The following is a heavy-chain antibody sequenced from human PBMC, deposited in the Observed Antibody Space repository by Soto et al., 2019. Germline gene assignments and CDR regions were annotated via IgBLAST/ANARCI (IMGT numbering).Heavy chain of an antibody. CDR2: TRHDGSNT. D-gene: IGHD1-26*01. J-gene: IGHJ4*02. CDR3: ARDGVGATTFFGYFDY. Sequence: GGSLRLSCAASGFTFSGYGMHWVRQAPGKGLEWVAITRHDGSNTYYADSVRGRFTISRGNSKKTLYLQMGSLRAEDTAVYYCARDGVGATTFFGYFDYWGQGTLVTVSS. CDR1: GFTFSGYG. V-gene: IGHV3-30*02.